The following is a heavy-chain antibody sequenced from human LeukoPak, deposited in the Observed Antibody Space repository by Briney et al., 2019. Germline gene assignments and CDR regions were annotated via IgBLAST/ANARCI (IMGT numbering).Heavy chain of an antibody. CDR3: ARDLMSSTSLFDY. Sequence: ASVKVSCKASGGTFSSYAISWVRQAPGQGLEWMGWINTYNDNTNYAQKFQGRVTMTTDTSTSTAYMELRSLRSDDTAVYYCARDLMSSTSLFDYWGQGTLVTVSS. V-gene: IGHV1-18*01. J-gene: IGHJ4*02. D-gene: IGHD2-2*01. CDR2: INTYNDNT. CDR1: GGTFSSYA.